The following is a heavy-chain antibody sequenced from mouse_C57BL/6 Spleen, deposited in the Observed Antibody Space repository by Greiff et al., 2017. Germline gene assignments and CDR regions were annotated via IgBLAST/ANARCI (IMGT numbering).Heavy chain of an antibody. CDR1: GYTFTSYW. V-gene: IGHV1-52*01. D-gene: IGHD1-1*01. Sequence: QVQLQQPGAELVRPGSSVKLSCKASGYTFTSYWMHWVKQRPIQGLEWIGNIDPSDSETHYNQKFKDKATLTVDKSSSIAYMQLSSLTSEDSAVYYCARGEIITTVVAPTVYFDVWGTGTTVTVSS. CDR2: IDPSDSET. J-gene: IGHJ1*03. CDR3: ARGEIITTVVAPTVYFDV.